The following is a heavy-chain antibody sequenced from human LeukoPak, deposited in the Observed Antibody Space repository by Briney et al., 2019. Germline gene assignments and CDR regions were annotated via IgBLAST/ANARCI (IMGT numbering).Heavy chain of an antibody. V-gene: IGHV2-5*01. CDR2: IYWKDDK. Sequence: ESGPTLLQPTQTLTLTCTFSGFSPSTREVGVGWIRQPPEKALDWLSLIYWKDDKRYSPSLKSKLTITKDTSKNQVVFTMTNRDPLDTATYYCAHSRHGSSWRRFEPWGEGTLVTVSS. D-gene: IGHD6-13*01. J-gene: IGHJ5*02. CDR3: AHSRHGSSWRRFEP. CDR1: GFSPSTREVG.